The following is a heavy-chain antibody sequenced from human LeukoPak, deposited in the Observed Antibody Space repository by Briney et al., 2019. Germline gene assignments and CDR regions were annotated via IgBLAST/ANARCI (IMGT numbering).Heavy chain of an antibody. CDR2: ISGRGGST. J-gene: IGHJ4*02. CDR1: GFTFSSYW. CDR3: ARDDYGETFDY. V-gene: IGHV3-23*01. Sequence: PGGSLRLSCAASGFTFSSYWMSWVRQDPGEGLEWVSAISGRGGSTYYADSVKGRFTISRDTSKNTLYLQMNRLRAEDTAVYYCARDDYGETFDYWGQGTLVTVSS. D-gene: IGHD4-17*01.